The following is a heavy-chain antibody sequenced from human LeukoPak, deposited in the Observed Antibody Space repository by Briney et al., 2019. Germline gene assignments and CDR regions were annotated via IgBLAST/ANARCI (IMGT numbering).Heavy chain of an antibody. CDR2: IYHSGST. D-gene: IGHD5-18*01. J-gene: IGHJ1*01. CDR3: ARRGLDTAMVPSNGFQH. Sequence: PSETLSLTCTVSGGSISSGGYYWSWIRQPPGKGLEWIGYIYHSGSTYYNPSLKSRVTISVDRSKNQFSLKLSSVTAADTAVYYCARRGLDTAMVPSNGFQHWGQGTLVTVSS. V-gene: IGHV4-30-2*01. CDR1: GGSISSGGYY.